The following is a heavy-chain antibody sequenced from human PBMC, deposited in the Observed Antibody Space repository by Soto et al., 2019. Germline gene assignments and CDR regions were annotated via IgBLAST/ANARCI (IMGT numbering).Heavy chain of an antibody. CDR1: GFNFNNYA. D-gene: IGHD4-17*01. J-gene: IGHJ4*02. CDR3: AKSAHPATVTLYYFDY. Sequence: QVQLVESGGGVVQPGRSLRLSCAASGFNFNNYAMHWVRQAPGKGLEWVTLISEDGSKKYFADSVKGRFTVSRDNSKNTLFLQMNSLKTEDTAVYYCAKSAHPATVTLYYFDYWGQGTLVTVS. CDR2: ISEDGSKK. V-gene: IGHV3-30*18.